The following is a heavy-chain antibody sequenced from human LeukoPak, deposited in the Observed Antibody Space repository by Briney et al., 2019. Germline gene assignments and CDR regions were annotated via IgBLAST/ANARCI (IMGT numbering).Heavy chain of an antibody. J-gene: IGHJ3*02. CDR3: ARDEGPGSIAVAGTIAFAFDI. CDR1: GYTFTSYG. V-gene: IGHV1-18*01. Sequence: ASVKVSCKASGYTFTSYGISWVRQAPGQGLEWMGWISAYNGNTNYAQKFQGRVTMTRDTSISTAYMELSRLRSDDTAVYYCARDEGPGSIAVAGTIAFAFDIWGQGTMVTVSS. CDR2: ISAYNGNT. D-gene: IGHD6-19*01.